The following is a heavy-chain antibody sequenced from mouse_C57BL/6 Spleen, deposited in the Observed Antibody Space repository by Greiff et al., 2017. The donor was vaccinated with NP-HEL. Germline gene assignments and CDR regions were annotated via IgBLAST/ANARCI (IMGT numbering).Heavy chain of an antibody. CDR2: IDPNSGGT. J-gene: IGHJ4*01. V-gene: IGHV1-72*01. CDR3: ARGGVYYDYDEGYYYAMDY. CDR1: GYTFTSYW. D-gene: IGHD2-4*01. Sequence: QVHVKQPGAELVKPGASVKLSCKASGYTFTSYWMHWVKQRPGRGLEWIGRIDPNSGGTKYNEKFKSKATLTVDKPSSTAYMQLSSLTSEDSAVYYCARGGVYYDYDEGYYYAMDYWGQGTSVTVSS.